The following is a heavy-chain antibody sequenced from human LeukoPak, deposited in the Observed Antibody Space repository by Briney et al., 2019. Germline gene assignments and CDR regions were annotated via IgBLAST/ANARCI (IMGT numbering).Heavy chain of an antibody. CDR1: GFTFSNYG. J-gene: IGHJ6*03. CDR2: IWYNGGNK. V-gene: IGHV3-33*01. CDR3: ARAFIKGYSYGYGLLYYYYMDV. Sequence: GGSLRLSCAASGFTFSNYGMHWVRQAPGKGLEWVAVIWYNGGNKYYADSVKGRFTISRDNSKTTLYLQMNSLRAEDTAVYYCARAFIKGYSYGYGLLYYYYMDVWGKGTTITVSS. D-gene: IGHD5-18*01.